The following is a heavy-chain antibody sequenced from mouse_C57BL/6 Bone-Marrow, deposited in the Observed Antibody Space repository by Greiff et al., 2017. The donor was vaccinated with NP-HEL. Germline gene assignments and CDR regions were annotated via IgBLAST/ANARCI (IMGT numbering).Heavy chain of an antibody. CDR1: GFTFSDYS. Sequence: EVKLVESEGGLVQPGSSMKISCTASGFTFSDYSMAWVRQVPEKGLEWVATINYDGSSTYYLESLKSRLIMQRDNAKNILYLQMISLKSEDTATYYCAREGGLRRRTYAMDYWGQGTSVTVSS. J-gene: IGHJ4*01. CDR2: INYDGSST. D-gene: IGHD2-4*01. CDR3: AREGGLRRRTYAMDY. V-gene: IGHV5-16*01.